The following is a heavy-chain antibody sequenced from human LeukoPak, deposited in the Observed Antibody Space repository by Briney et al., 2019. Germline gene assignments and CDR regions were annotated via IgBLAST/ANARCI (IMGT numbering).Heavy chain of an antibody. J-gene: IGHJ6*03. CDR3: ARGVPIRDYYYYYMDV. CDR2: MNPNSGNT. V-gene: IGHV1-8*01. CDR1: GYTFTSYD. D-gene: IGHD5-24*01. Sequence: ASVKVSCKASGYTFTSYDINWVRQATGQGLEWMGWMNPNSGNTGYAQKFQGRVTMTRNTSISTAYMELSSLRSEDTAVYYCARGVPIRDYYYYYMDVWGKGTTVTVSS.